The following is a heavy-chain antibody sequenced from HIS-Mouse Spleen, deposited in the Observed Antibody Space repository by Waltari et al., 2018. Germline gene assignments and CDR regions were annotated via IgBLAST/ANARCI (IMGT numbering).Heavy chain of an antibody. Sequence: QLQLQESGPGLVKPSETLSLTCTAPGGSISSSSYYWGRIRHHPGKGLEWIGSIYYSGSTYYNPSLKSRVTISVDTSKNQFSLKLSSVTAADTAVYYCAREIPYSSSWYDWYFDLWGRGTLVTVSS. CDR3: AREIPYSSSWYDWYFDL. V-gene: IGHV4-39*07. CDR2: IYYSGST. D-gene: IGHD6-13*01. CDR1: GGSISSSSYY. J-gene: IGHJ2*01.